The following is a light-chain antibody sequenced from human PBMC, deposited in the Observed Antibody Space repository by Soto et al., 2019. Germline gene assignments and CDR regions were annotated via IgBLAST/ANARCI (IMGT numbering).Light chain of an antibody. J-gene: IGKJ1*01. CDR1: QSISNN. CDR3: QQYSNWPRT. Sequence: EIVMTQSPGTLSVSTGERATLSCRAGQSISNNLAWYQQKPGQAPRLLIYGASTRATGIPARFTGSGSGTEFTLTISSLQSEDFAVYYCQQYSNWPRTFGQGTKVDIK. CDR2: GAS. V-gene: IGKV3-15*01.